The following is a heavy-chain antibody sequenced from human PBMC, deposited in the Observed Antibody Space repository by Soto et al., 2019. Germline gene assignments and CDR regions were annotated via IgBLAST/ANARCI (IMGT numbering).Heavy chain of an antibody. Sequence: PSETLSLTCAIYGGSFSGYYWSWIRQPPGKGLEWIGEINHSGSTNYNPSLKSRVTISVDTSKNQFSLKLSSVTAADTAVYYCARGASPGIAAAGDYYYYGMDVWGQGTTVTVSS. D-gene: IGHD6-13*01. CDR2: INHSGST. V-gene: IGHV4-34*01. CDR3: ARGASPGIAAAGDYYYYGMDV. J-gene: IGHJ6*02. CDR1: GGSFSGYY.